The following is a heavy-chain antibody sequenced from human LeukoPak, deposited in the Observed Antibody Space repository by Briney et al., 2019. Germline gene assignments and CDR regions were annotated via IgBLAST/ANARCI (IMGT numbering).Heavy chain of an antibody. D-gene: IGHD1-1*01. CDR1: GFTVSSNH. J-gene: IGHJ4*02. Sequence: GGSLRLSCAASGFTVSSNHMSWVRQAPGKGLEWVSVIYSGGTIYYADSVKGRFTISRGNSKNTLYLQMSSLRAEDTAVYYCVKDLNWNDVGYWGQGTLVTVSS. CDR3: VKDLNWNDVGY. CDR2: IYSGGTI. V-gene: IGHV3-66*01.